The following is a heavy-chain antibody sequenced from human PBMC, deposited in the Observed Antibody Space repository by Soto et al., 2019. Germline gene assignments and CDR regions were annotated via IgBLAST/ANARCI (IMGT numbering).Heavy chain of an antibody. D-gene: IGHD3-3*01. CDR2: INHSGST. V-gene: IGHV4-34*01. J-gene: IGHJ6*03. CDR3: ARGITIFGVVNKARWYYMDV. Sequence: SETLSLTCAVYGGSFSDYYWSWIRQPPGEGGLEWIAEINHSGSTNYNPSLKSRVTISVDTSMNQFSLKLSSVTAADTAVYYCARGITIFGVVNKARWYYMDVWGKGTTVTVSS. CDR1: GGSFSDYY.